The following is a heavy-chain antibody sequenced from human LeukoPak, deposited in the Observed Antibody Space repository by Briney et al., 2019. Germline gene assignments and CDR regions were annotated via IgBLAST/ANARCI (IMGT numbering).Heavy chain of an antibody. CDR2: ISYDGSNK. CDR3: ARDLGAGVYYMDV. D-gene: IGHD3-10*01. V-gene: IGHV3-30-3*01. CDR1: GFTFSTYA. J-gene: IGHJ6*03. Sequence: GGSLRLSCAASGFTFSTYAMHWVRQAPGKGLEWVAVISYDGSNKYYADSVKGRFTISRDNSKNTLYLQMNSLRAEDTAVYYCARDLGAGVYYMDVWGKGTTVTVSS.